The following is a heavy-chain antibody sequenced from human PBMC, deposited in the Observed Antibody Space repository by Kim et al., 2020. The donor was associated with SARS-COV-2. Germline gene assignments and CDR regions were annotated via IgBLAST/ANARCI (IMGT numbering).Heavy chain of an antibody. Sequence: SETLSLTCAVYGESLTGFYWNWIRQSPGKGLEWIGHITFRGETTYNPSFKTRVAMSVDTTTNQFSLKLQSVTVADTAVYFCARLYTSAWYASYFDSWGQGTLVAASS. D-gene: IGHD6-19*01. J-gene: IGHJ4*02. CDR1: GESLTGFY. V-gene: IGHV4-34*01. CDR2: ITFRGET. CDR3: ARLYTSAWYASYFDS.